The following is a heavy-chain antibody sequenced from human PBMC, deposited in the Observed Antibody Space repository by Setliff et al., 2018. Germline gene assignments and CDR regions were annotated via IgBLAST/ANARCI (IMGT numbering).Heavy chain of an antibody. J-gene: IGHJ3*02. D-gene: IGHD3-10*01. CDR2: IGTAGDT. CDR3: ARAGVPLDAFDI. V-gene: IGHV3-13*01. Sequence: GGSLRLSCAASGFTFSSYAMSWVRQATGKGLEWVSAIGTAGDTYYPGSVKGRFTISRENAKNSLYLQMNSLRAGDTAVYYCARAGVPLDAFDIWGQGTMVTVSS. CDR1: GFTFSSYA.